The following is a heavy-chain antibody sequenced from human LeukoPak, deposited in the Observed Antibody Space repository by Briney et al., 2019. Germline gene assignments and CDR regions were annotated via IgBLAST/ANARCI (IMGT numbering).Heavy chain of an antibody. CDR3: ARDEVGATLGGFDD. CDR1: GGSFSGYY. CDR2: INHSGST. Sequence: SETLSLTCAVYGGSFSGYYWSWIRQPPGKGLEWIGEINHSGSTNYNPSVKSRVTISVDTSKNQFSLKLSSVTAADTAVYYCARDEVGATLGGFDDWGQGTLVTVSS. J-gene: IGHJ4*02. V-gene: IGHV4-34*01. D-gene: IGHD1-26*01.